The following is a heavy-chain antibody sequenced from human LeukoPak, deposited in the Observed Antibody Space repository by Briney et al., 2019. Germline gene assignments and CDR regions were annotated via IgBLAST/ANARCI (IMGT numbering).Heavy chain of an antibody. V-gene: IGHV3-33*06. CDR2: IRYDDSNK. D-gene: IGHD4-17*01. CDR1: GFTFSSYG. Sequence: GGSLKLSCTASGFTFSSYGMNWVRQAPGKGLEWMGGIRYDDSNKYYADSVKGRFTISRDNSTNTLYLRMNSLRAEDTAVYYCAKDRSPLDYGDYDAAYWGEGTLVSVSS. J-gene: IGHJ4*02. CDR3: AKDRSPLDYGDYDAAY.